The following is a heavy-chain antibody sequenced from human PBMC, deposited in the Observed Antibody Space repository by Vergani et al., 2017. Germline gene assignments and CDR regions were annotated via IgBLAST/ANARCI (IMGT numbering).Heavy chain of an antibody. Sequence: EVQLVESGGGLVQSGGSLRLSCAASGFTFSSYEMNWVRQAPGKGLEWVSYISSSGSTIYYADSVKGRFTISRDNAKNSLYLQMNSLRAEDTAVYYCARDSPLVXPAAIFYYYYGMDVWGQGTTVTVSS. V-gene: IGHV3-48*03. CDR2: ISSSGSTI. CDR1: GFTFSSYE. D-gene: IGHD2-2*01. J-gene: IGHJ6*02. CDR3: ARDSPLVXPAAIFYYYYGMDV.